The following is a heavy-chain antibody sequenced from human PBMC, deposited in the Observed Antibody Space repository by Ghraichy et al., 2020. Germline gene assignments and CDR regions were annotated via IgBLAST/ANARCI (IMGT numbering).Heavy chain of an antibody. CDR2: INHSGST. Sequence: SETLSLTCAVYGGSFSGYYWSWIRQPPGKGLEWIGEINHSGSTNYNPSLKSRVTISVDTSKNQFSLKLSSVTAADTAGYYCARGQGSSWYPRYDGMDVWGQGTTVTVSS. V-gene: IGHV4-34*01. J-gene: IGHJ6*02. D-gene: IGHD6-13*01. CDR1: GGSFSGYY. CDR3: ARGQGSSWYPRYDGMDV.